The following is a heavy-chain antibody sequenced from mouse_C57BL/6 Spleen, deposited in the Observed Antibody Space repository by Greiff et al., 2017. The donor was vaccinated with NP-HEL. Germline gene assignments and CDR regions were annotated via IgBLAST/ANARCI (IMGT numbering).Heavy chain of an antibody. Sequence: EVKLQQPGAELVKPGASVKLSCTASGFNIKDYYMHWVKQRTEQGLEWIGRIDPEDGETKYAPKFQGKATITADTSSNTAYLQLSSLTSEDTAVYYCARSLQFITTVVDWYFDVWGTGTTVTVSS. D-gene: IGHD1-1*01. CDR1: GFNIKDYY. J-gene: IGHJ1*03. CDR2: IDPEDGET. CDR3: ARSLQFITTVVDWYFDV. V-gene: IGHV14-2*01.